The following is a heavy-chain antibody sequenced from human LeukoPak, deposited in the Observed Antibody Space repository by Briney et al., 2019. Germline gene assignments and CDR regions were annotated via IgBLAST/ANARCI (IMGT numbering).Heavy chain of an antibody. V-gene: IGHV4-59*01. CDR2: IYYSGST. Sequence: KASETLSLTCTVSGGSISSYYWSWIRQPPRKGLEWIGYIYYSGSTNYNPSLKSRVTISVDTSKNQFSLKLSSVTAADTAVYYCARGVSGYCSGGSCSPRDYYYMDVWGKGTTVTVSS. D-gene: IGHD2-15*01. CDR1: GGSISSYY. J-gene: IGHJ6*03. CDR3: ARGVSGYCSGGSCSPRDYYYMDV.